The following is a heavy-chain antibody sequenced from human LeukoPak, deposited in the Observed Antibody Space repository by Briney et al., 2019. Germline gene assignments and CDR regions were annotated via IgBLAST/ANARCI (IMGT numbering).Heavy chain of an antibody. Sequence: SETLSLTCTVSGGSISSYYWSWIRQPPGKGLEWIGYIYYSGSTNYNPSLKSRVTISVDTSKNQFSLKLSSVTAADTAVYYCARGTPLDYYYDTSGKGLNAFDIWGQGTMVTVSS. V-gene: IGHV4-59*01. CDR1: GGSISSYY. D-gene: IGHD3-22*01. CDR2: IYYSGST. J-gene: IGHJ3*02. CDR3: ARGTPLDYYYDTSGKGLNAFDI.